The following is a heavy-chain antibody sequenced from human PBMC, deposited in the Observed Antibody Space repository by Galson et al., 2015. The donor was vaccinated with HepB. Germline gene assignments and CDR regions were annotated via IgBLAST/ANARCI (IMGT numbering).Heavy chain of an antibody. CDR1: GYTLTELS. Sequence: SVKVSCKVSGYTLTELSMHWVRQAPGKGLEWMGGFDPEDGETIYAQKFQGRVTMTEDTSTDTAYMELSSLRSEDTAVYYCATAPPSSWYVPFDYWGQGTLVTVSS. CDR2: FDPEDGET. V-gene: IGHV1-24*01. D-gene: IGHD6-13*01. CDR3: ATAPPSSWYVPFDY. J-gene: IGHJ4*02.